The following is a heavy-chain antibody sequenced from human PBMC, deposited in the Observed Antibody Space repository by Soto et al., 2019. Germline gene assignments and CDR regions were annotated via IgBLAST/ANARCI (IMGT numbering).Heavy chain of an antibody. CDR3: ARDVRGGRYYGFDY. V-gene: IGHV3-21*01. CDR1: GFTFSSYS. D-gene: IGHD1-26*01. Sequence: GGSLRLSCAASGFTFSSYSMNWVRQAPGEGLGWVSSISSSSSYIYYADSVKGRFTISRDNAKNSLYMQMNSLRAEDTAVYYCARDVRGGRYYGFDYWGQGTLVTVSS. J-gene: IGHJ4*02. CDR2: ISSSSSYI.